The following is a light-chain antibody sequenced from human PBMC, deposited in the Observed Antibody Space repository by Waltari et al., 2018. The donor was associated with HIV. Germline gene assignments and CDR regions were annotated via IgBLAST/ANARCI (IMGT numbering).Light chain of an antibody. Sequence: ELVLTQTPGTLSLSPGESATLSCRASQSVNSSNLAWDQQKPGQAPRLLIYGASNRATGIPDRFSGSASGTEFTLSINTVEPEDFVLYFCQQFGSSRFTFGPGTKVDF. V-gene: IGKV3-20*01. CDR2: GAS. CDR3: QQFGSSRFT. J-gene: IGKJ3*01. CDR1: QSVNSSN.